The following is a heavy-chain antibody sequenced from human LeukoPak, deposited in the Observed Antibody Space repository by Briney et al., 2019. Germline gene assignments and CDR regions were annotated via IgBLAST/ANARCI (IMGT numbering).Heavy chain of an antibody. CDR2: ISSSSSTV. CDR3: ASSRDYFDY. Sequence: PGGSLRLSCAASGFPFSSYSMNWVRQAPGKGLEWVSYISSSSSTVYYADSVKGRLTISRDNAKDSLYLQMNSLRAEDTAVYYCASSRDYFDYGGQGTLVTVSS. J-gene: IGHJ4*02. V-gene: IGHV3-48*04. CDR1: GFPFSSYS.